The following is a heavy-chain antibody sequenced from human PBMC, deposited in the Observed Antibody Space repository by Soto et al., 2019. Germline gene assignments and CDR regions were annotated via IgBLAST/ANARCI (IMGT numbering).Heavy chain of an antibody. CDR3: ARGGDSSGYYRDAFDI. D-gene: IGHD3-22*01. Sequence: ASVKVSCKASGYTFTSYYMHWVRQAPGQGLEWMGIINPGGGSTSYAQKFQGRVTMTRDTSTSTVYMELSSLRSEDTAVYYCARGGDSSGYYRDAFDIWGQGTMVTVSS. CDR2: INPGGGST. CDR1: GYTFTSYY. V-gene: IGHV1-46*01. J-gene: IGHJ3*02.